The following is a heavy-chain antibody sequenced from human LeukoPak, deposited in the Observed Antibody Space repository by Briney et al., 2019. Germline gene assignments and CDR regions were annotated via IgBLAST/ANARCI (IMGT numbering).Heavy chain of an antibody. CDR2: INPNSGGT. Sequence: ASVKVSCKASGYTFTGYYMHWVRQAPGQGLEWMGWINPNSGGTNYAQKFQGRVTMTRDTSISTAYMEQSRLRSDDTAVYYCARAEMVYCSSTSCSLPPDYWGQGTLVTVSS. J-gene: IGHJ4*02. CDR1: GYTFTGYY. D-gene: IGHD2-2*01. CDR3: ARAEMVYCSSTSCSLPPDY. V-gene: IGHV1-2*02.